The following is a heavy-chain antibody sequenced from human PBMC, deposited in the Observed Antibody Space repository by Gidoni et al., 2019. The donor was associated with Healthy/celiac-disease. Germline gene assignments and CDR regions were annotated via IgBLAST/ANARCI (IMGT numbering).Heavy chain of an antibody. CDR3: ARDFGITMVRGVMADYYYYGMDV. Sequence: QVQLQESGPGLVKPSQTLSLTCTVSGGSISSGSYSWSWIRQPAGKGLEWIGRIYTSGSTNYNPSLKSRVTISVDTSKNQFSLKLSSVTAADTAVYYCARDFGITMVRGVMADYYYYGMDVWGQGTTVTVSS. V-gene: IGHV4-61*02. D-gene: IGHD3-10*01. CDR2: IYTSGST. J-gene: IGHJ6*02. CDR1: GGSISSGSYS.